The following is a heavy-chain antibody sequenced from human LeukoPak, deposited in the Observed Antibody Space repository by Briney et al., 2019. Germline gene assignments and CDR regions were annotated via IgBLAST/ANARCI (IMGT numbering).Heavy chain of an antibody. D-gene: IGHD2-15*01. CDR2: IIPIFGTP. CDR3: AKVGRGGSSSRRHYYYYMDV. Sequence: GASVKVSCKASGGTFIMFSISWLRQAPGQGPEWMGGIIPIFGTPTYAQKFQDRVTLTADKSTSTVYMELSSLRSEDTAVYYCAKVGRGGSSSRRHYYYYMDVWGKGTTVTISS. J-gene: IGHJ6*03. CDR1: GGTFIMFS. V-gene: IGHV1-69*06.